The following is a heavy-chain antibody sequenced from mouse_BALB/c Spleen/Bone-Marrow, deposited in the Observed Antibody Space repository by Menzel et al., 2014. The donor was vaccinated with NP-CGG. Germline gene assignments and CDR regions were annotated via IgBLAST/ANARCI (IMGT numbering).Heavy chain of an antibody. Sequence: EVMLVESGGGLVKPGGSLKLSCAASGFAFSGNDVSWVRQTPERRLEWVAYISSVGGSTYYPDTVKGRFTISRDNAKNTLYLQMNSLKSEDTAMYYCARQRGYAYAMDYWGQGTSVTVSS. CDR1: GFAFSGND. CDR3: ARQRGYAYAMDY. D-gene: IGHD2-2*01. J-gene: IGHJ4*01. CDR2: ISSVGGST. V-gene: IGHV5-12-1*01.